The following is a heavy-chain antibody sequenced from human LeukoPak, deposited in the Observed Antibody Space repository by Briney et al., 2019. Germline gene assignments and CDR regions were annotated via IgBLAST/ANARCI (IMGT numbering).Heavy chain of an antibody. CDR2: IIPIFGTA. CDR1: GYTFTGYY. CDR3: ARSRGAAAGNDYYYYMDV. J-gene: IGHJ6*03. Sequence: SVKVSCKASGYTFTGYYMHWVRQAPGQGLEWMGGIIPIFGTANYAQKFQGRVTITADESTSTAYMELSSLRSEDTAVYYCARSRGAAAGNDYYYYMDVWGKGTTVTISS. D-gene: IGHD6-13*01. V-gene: IGHV1-69*13.